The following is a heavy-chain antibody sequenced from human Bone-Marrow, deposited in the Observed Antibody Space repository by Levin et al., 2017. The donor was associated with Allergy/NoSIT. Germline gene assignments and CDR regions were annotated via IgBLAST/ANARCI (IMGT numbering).Heavy chain of an antibody. J-gene: IGHJ3*02. D-gene: IGHD3-10*01. CDR1: FFPFLLSS. Sequence: GGSLLLSFSSSFFPFLLSSLPFFLPSPFPFLSFVSTIGTAADTYYPDSVRGRFTITRDNAKNSLYLQMNGLSAGDTAVYYCARYNYAYNAFDIWGQGTMVTVSS. CDR2: IGTAADT. CDR3: ARYNYAYNAFDI. V-gene: IGHV3-13*01.